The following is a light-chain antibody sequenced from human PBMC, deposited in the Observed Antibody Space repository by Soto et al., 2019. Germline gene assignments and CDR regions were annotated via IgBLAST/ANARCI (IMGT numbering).Light chain of an antibody. V-gene: IGLV2-23*02. Sequence: QSALTQPASVSWTPGQSITISCTGTISDVGSNTLVSWYQQHPDKAPKLIIYEVNERPSGVSSRFSGSKSGNTASLTVSGLQPDDEADYHCCSFAGSNPFPFVFGTGTKVTVL. J-gene: IGLJ1*01. CDR1: ISDVGSNTL. CDR3: CSFAGSNPFPFV. CDR2: EVN.